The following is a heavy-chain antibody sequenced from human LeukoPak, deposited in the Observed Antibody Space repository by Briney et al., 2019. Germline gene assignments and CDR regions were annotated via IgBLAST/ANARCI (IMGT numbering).Heavy chain of an antibody. CDR1: GFTFSSYS. Sequence: GGSLRLSCAASGFTFSSYSMNWVRQAPGKGLEWVSSISSSSYIYYADSVKGRFTISRDNAKNSLYLQMNSLRAEDTAVYYCARVPHTVTRVGYEGQGTLVTVST. CDR2: ISSSSYI. J-gene: IGHJ4*02. D-gene: IGHD4-17*01. V-gene: IGHV3-21*01. CDR3: ARVPHTVTRVGY.